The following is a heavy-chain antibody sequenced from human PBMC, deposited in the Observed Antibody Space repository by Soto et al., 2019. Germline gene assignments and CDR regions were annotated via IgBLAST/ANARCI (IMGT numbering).Heavy chain of an antibody. V-gene: IGHV1-18*01. J-gene: IGHJ6*02. CDR2: ISAYNGNT. Sequence: SSVKVSCKGAGYTFTSYGISWVREAPGQGLEGMGWISAYNGNTNYAQKLQGRGSMTTETSTSTADMELRSLRSDDTAVYYCARLGGGSGSYFIYYYYGMEVWGQGTTVTVSS. CDR3: ARLGGGSGSYFIYYYYGMEV. CDR1: GYTFTSYG. D-gene: IGHD3-10*01.